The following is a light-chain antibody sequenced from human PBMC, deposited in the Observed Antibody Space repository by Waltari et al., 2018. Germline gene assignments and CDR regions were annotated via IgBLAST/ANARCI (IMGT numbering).Light chain of an antibody. J-gene: IGKJ4*01. Sequence: EIVMTQSPATLSLSPGERATLSCRASQSVSSSLAWYQQKPGQAPRLLIYCASSRATGIPDRFSGSGSWTEFTLTISSLEPEDVAVYYCQQNSNWPLTFGGGTKVEIK. CDR1: QSVSSS. V-gene: IGKV3D-15*01. CDR3: QQNSNWPLT. CDR2: CAS.